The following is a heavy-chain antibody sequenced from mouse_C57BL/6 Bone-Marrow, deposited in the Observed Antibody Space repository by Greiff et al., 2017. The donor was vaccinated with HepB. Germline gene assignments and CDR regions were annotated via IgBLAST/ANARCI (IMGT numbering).Heavy chain of an antibody. Sequence: DVKLQESGGDLVKPGGSLKLSCAASGFTFSSYGMSWVRQTPDKRLEWVATISSGGSYTYYPDSVKGRFTISRDNAKNTLYLQMSSLKSEDTAMYYCARHCITTVVGDFDYWGQGTTLTVSS. V-gene: IGHV5-6*02. CDR2: ISSGGSYT. CDR3: ARHCITTVVGDFDY. D-gene: IGHD1-1*01. CDR1: GFTFSSYG. J-gene: IGHJ2*01.